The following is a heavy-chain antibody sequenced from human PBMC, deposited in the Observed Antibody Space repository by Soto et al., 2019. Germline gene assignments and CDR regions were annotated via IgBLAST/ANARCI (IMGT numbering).Heavy chain of an antibody. V-gene: IGHV3-30*18. CDR1: GFTFSSYG. CDR3: AKEVPTNPLDS. Sequence: GGSLRLSCVGSGFTFSSYGMHWVRQAPGKGLEWVAIILYDGSNRTYADSVKGRFTISRDNSKSTLYLQMNSLRTEDTAVYFCAKEVPTNPLDSWGHGTLVTVSS. J-gene: IGHJ5*01. CDR2: ILYDGSNR. D-gene: IGHD2-2*01.